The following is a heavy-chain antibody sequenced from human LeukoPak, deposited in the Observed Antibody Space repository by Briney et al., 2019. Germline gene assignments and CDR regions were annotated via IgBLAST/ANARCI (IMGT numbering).Heavy chain of an antibody. CDR2: ISYDGSNK. J-gene: IGHJ4*02. V-gene: IGHV3-30*18. CDR3: AKHLGDLPDY. CDR1: GFTFSSYG. Sequence: PGGSLRLSCAASGFTFSSYGMHWVRQAPGKGLEWVAVISYDGSNKYYADSVKGRFTISRDNSKNTLYLQMNSLRAEDTAVYYCAKHLGDLPDYWGQGTLVTVSS.